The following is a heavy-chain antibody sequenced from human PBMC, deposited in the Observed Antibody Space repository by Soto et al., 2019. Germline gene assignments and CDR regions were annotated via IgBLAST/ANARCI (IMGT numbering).Heavy chain of an antibody. CDR2: ISGSDDST. J-gene: IGHJ4*02. Sequence: EVQLLESGGGLVQPGESLRLSCAASGFTFSSYAMSWVRQAPGKGLEWVSVISGSDDSTYYADSVKGRFTITRDNSKNTLYLQINSLRAEDTAVYYCAKSTSSSTFASWGQGTWVTVSS. CDR3: AKSTSSSTFAS. V-gene: IGHV3-23*01. CDR1: GFTFSSYA. D-gene: IGHD2-2*01.